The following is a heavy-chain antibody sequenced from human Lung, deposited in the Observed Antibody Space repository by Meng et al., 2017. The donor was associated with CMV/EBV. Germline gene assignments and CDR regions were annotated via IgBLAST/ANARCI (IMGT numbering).Heavy chain of an antibody. D-gene: IGHD2-21*02. V-gene: IGHV3-9*01. Sequence: GGSLRLSCAASGFTFDDFAMHWVRQIPGEGLEWVSGISGNSGFRGYGDSVKGRFTISRDNARKTLSLQMNTLRVEDTALYYCVKGGGEKVTFDAMDVWGQGTTVTVSS. CDR3: VKGGGEKVTFDAMDV. CDR1: GFTFDDFA. CDR2: ISGNSGFR. J-gene: IGHJ6*02.